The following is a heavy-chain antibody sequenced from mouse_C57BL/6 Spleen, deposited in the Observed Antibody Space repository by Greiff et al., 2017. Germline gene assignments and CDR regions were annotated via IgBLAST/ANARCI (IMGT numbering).Heavy chain of an antibody. CDR1: GYTFPSYW. CDR3: TTPYYSNYDWFAY. D-gene: IGHD2-5*01. J-gene: IGHJ3*01. Sequence: DVKLQESGTVLARPGASVKMSCKTSGYTFPSYWMHWVKQRPGQGLEWIGAIYPGNSDTSYNQKFKGKAKLTAVTSASTAYMELSSLTNEDAAVYYCTTPYYSNYDWFAYWGQGTLVTVSA. V-gene: IGHV1-5*01. CDR2: IYPGNSDT.